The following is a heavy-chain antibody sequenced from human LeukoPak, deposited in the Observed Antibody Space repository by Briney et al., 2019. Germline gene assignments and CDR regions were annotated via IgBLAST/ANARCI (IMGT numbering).Heavy chain of an antibody. D-gene: IGHD3-22*01. CDR3: AKRGVVIRVILVGFHKEAYYFDS. J-gene: IGHJ4*02. CDR1: GITLSNYG. CDR2: RDSGGRT. V-gene: IGHV3-23*01. Sequence: PGGSLRLSCAVSGITLSNYGMSWVRQAPGKGLEWVARDSGGRTNYADSVKGRFTISRDNPKNTLYLQMNSLRAEDAAVYFCAKRGVVIRVILVGFHKEAYYFDSWGQGALVTVSS.